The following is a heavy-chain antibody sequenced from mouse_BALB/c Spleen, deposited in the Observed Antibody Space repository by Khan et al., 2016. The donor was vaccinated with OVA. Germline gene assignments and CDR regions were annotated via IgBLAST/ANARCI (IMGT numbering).Heavy chain of an antibody. CDR3: AREEALYYFDY. J-gene: IGHJ2*01. D-gene: IGHD3-2*02. Sequence: QVRLQQSGAELVRPGASVKLSCKTSGYIFTSYWIHWVKQRSGQGLEWFARIYPGTDNTYYNEKLKDKVTLTADKSSSTVYMQLSSLKSEGSAVYFCAREEALYYFDYWGQGTTLTVSS. CDR1: GYIFTSYW. CDR2: IYPGTDNT. V-gene: IGHV1S132*01.